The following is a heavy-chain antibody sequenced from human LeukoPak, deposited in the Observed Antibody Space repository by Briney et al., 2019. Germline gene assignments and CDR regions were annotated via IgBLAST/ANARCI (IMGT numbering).Heavy chain of an antibody. CDR2: IYYSGSA. V-gene: IGHV4-59*01. Sequence: PSETLSLTCIVSGGSISSYHWSWIRQPPGKGLEWIGYIYYSGSAKYNPSLKSRVTISVDTSKNQFSLKLTSVAAADTAVYYCARGFGDWGLSWFDPWGQGTLVTVSS. CDR3: ARGFGDWGLSWFDP. D-gene: IGHD3-10*01. CDR1: GGSISSYH. J-gene: IGHJ5*02.